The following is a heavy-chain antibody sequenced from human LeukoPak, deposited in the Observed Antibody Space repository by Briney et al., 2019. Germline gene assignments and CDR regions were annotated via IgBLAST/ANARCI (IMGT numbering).Heavy chain of an antibody. CDR1: GGSFSGYY. CDR2: INHSGST. D-gene: IGHD6-6*01. V-gene: IGHV4-34*01. Sequence: SETLSLTCAVYGGSFSGYYWSWIRQPPGKGLEWIGEINHSGSTNYNPSLKSRVTISVDTSKNQFSLKLSSVTPADTAVYYCATPRGGSSSYYYHYGMDVWGQGTTVTVSS. CDR3: ATPRGGSSSYYYHYGMDV. J-gene: IGHJ6*02.